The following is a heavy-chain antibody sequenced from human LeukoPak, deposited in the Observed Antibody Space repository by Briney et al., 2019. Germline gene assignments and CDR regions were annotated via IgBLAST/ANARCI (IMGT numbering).Heavy chain of an antibody. V-gene: IGHV3-23*01. Sequence: GGSLRLSCAASGFTFSSYAMIWVRQAPGKGLEWVSAISGSGGSTYYADSVKGRFTISRDNSKNALYLQMNSLRAEDTAVYYCAKELRYFDWLLFGYWGQGTLVTVSS. J-gene: IGHJ4*02. CDR3: AKELRYFDWLLFGY. CDR1: GFTFSSYA. D-gene: IGHD3-9*01. CDR2: ISGSGGST.